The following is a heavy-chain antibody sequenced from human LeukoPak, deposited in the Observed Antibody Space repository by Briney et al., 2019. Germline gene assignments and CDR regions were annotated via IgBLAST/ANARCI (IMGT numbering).Heavy chain of an antibody. J-gene: IGHJ5*02. V-gene: IGHV3-30*03. CDR3: ARDRVLRFLEWLLSDWFDP. CDR1: GFTFSSYS. CDR2: ISYDGSNK. Sequence: GGSLRLSCAASGFTFSSYSMNWVRQAPGKGLEWVAVISYDGSNKYYADSVKGRFTISRDNSKNTLYLQMNSLRAEDTAVYYCARDRVLRFLEWLLSDWFDPWGQGTLVTVSS. D-gene: IGHD3-3*01.